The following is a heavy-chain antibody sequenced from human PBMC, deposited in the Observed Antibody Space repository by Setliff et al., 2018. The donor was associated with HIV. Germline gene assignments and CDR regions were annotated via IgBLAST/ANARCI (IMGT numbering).Heavy chain of an antibody. D-gene: IGHD4-17*01. CDR1: GYTFTDYA. J-gene: IGHJ5*02. CDR3: ARALCGAYGGDVNWMDP. V-gene: IGHV7-4-1*02. CDR2: INTNTGNP. Sequence: ASVKVSCKASGYTFTDYAMNWVRQAPGQGLEWMGWINTNTGNPTYAQGFTGRFVFSLDTSVSTTYLQLSSLKAEDTAVYYCARALCGAYGGDVNWMDPWGQGTLGTVSS.